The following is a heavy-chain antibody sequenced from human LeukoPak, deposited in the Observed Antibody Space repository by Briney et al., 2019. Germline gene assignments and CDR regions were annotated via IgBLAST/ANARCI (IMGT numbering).Heavy chain of an antibody. J-gene: IGHJ4*02. D-gene: IGHD3-22*01. CDR3: ARTYYYDSSGYLDY. CDR1: GFTFSGSA. CDR2: IRSKANSYAT. V-gene: IGHV3-73*01. Sequence: GGSLRLSCAASGFTFSGSAMHWVRQTSGKGLEWVGRIRSKANSYATAYAASVKGRFTISRDDSKNTAYLQMNSLRSEDTAVYYCARTYYYDSSGYLDYWGQGTLVTVSS.